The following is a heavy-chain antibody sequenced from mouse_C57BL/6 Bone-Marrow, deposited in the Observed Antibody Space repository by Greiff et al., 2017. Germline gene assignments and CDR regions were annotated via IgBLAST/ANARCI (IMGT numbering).Heavy chain of an antibody. CDR2: ISSGGSYT. Sequence: EVMLVESGGDLVKPGGSLKLSCAASGFTFSSYGMSWVRQTPDKRLAWVATISSGGSYTYYPDSVKGRFTISRDNAKNTLYLQMSSWKSEDTAMYDCARRNRGYYYDYWGQGTTLTVSS. V-gene: IGHV5-6*02. J-gene: IGHJ2*01. CDR1: GFTFSSYG. CDR3: ARRNRGYYYDY.